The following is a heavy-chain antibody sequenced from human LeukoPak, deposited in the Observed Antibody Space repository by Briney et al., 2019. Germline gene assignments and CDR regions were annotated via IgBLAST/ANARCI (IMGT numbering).Heavy chain of an antibody. Sequence: SETLSLTCTVSGGSISSSSYYWGWIRQPPGKGLEWIGSIYYSGSTYYNPSLKSRVTISVDTSKNQFSLKLSSVTAADTAVYYCARRGSLDLDYFDYWGQGTLVTVS. CDR2: IYYSGST. CDR3: ARRGSLDLDYFDY. D-gene: IGHD5-12*01. J-gene: IGHJ4*02. CDR1: GGSISSSSYY. V-gene: IGHV4-39*01.